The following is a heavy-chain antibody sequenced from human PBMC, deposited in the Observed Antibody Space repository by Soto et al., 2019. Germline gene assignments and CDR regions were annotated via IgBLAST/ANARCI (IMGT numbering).Heavy chain of an antibody. CDR2: ISGSGGST. CDR1: GFTFSSYA. V-gene: IGHV3-23*01. J-gene: IGHJ6*02. D-gene: IGHD1-26*01. Sequence: GGSLRLSCAASGFTFSSYAMSWARQAPGKGLEWVSAISGSGGSTYYADSVKGRFTISRDNSKNTLYLQMNSLRAEATAVYYCAKKPYSGYGMDVWGQGTTVTVSS. CDR3: AKKPYSGYGMDV.